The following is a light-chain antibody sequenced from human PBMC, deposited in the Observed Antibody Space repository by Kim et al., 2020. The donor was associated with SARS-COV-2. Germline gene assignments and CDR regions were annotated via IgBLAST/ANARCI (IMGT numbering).Light chain of an antibody. Sequence: EIVLTQSPATLSLSPGERATLSCRASQSVPSNYLAWYQQQPGQAPRLFIYGASSRATGIPARFSGSGSGTDFTLTISRLEPEDFAVYYCQQYGNWPLTFGEGTKVDIK. CDR2: GAS. V-gene: IGKV3-20*01. J-gene: IGKJ1*01. CDR1: QSVPSNY. CDR3: QQYGNWPLT.